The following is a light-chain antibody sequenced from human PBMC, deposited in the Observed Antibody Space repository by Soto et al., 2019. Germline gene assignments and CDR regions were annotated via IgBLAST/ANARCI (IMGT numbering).Light chain of an antibody. V-gene: IGKV1-33*01. Sequence: LKMTQSPSSLSASVGDRVTITCQASQAISHYLTWYQQKPGKAPKLLIYDASNVETGVPSRFSGSGSGTDFTFTISSLQPEDIATYSCQQYDNLPITFGQGTSLEIK. J-gene: IGKJ5*01. CDR1: QAISHY. CDR3: QQYDNLPIT. CDR2: DAS.